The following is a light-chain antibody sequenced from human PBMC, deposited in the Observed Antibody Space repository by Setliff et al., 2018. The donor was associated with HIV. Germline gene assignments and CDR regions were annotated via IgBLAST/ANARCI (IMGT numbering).Light chain of an antibody. Sequence: QSALTQPRSVSGSTGQSVTMSCTGTSSDVGGYNYVSWYQQHPGKAPKLMIYDVSKRPSGVPDRFSGSKSGNTAFLTISGLQGEDEADYYCCSYAGSYTVLFGGGTKVTVL. CDR2: DVS. CDR1: SSDVGGYNY. J-gene: IGLJ2*01. CDR3: CSYAGSYTVL. V-gene: IGLV2-11*01.